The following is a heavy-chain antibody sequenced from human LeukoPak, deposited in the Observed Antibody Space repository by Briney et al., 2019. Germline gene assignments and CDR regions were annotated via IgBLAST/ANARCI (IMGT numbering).Heavy chain of an antibody. V-gene: IGHV3-21*01. CDR3: ARVMVRGVLDY. D-gene: IGHD3-10*01. CDR2: ISSSSSYI. CDR1: GFTFSSYS. Sequence: GGSLRLSCADSGFTFSSYSMNWVRQAPGKGLEWVSSISSSSSYIYYADSVKGRLTISRDNAKNSLYLQMNSLRAEDTAVYYCARVMVRGVLDYWGQGTLVTVSS. J-gene: IGHJ4*02.